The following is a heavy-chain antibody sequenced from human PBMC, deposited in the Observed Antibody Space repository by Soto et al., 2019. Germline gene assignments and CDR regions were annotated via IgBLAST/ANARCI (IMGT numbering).Heavy chain of an antibody. CDR1: GYNFSTYG. CDR2: INPKSGGT. J-gene: IGHJ6*02. CDR3: ARGDSTDCSNGVCSFFYNHDMDV. D-gene: IGHD2-8*01. Sequence: ASVKVSCKASGYNFSTYGIYWVRQAPGQGLEWLGRINPKSGGTSTAQKFQGWVTMTTDTSISTASMELTRLTSDDTAIYYCARGDSTDCSNGVCSFFYNHDMDVWGQGTTVTVSS. V-gene: IGHV1-2*04.